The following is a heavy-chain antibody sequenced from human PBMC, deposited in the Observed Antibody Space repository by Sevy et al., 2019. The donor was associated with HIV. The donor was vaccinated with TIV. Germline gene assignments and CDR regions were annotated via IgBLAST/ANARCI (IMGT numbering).Heavy chain of an antibody. CDR3: VKGVRSGAGWFDP. CDR1: GFTFSSYG. D-gene: IGHD3-3*01. J-gene: IGHJ5*02. CDR2: ASGSGGST. Sequence: GGSLRLSCAASGFTFSSYGMHWVRQAPGKGLEWVSGASGSGGSTYYRESVKDRFTISRDNFKNTLYLQMNSLRAEDTAVYYCVKGVRSGAGWFDPWGQGTLVTVSS. V-gene: IGHV3-23*01.